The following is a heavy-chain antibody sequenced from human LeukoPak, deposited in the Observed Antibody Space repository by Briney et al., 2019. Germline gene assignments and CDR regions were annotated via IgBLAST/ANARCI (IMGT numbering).Heavy chain of an antibody. CDR2: IYAGGTT. J-gene: IGHJ6*02. CDR3: AREGYASGTRYGMDV. D-gene: IGHD3-10*01. V-gene: IGHV3-66*01. Sequence: GGSLRLSCAASGFTVTNNYMSWVRQAPGKGLEWVSGIYAGGTTSYADSVKGRFTISRDSSKNTLYLQMNSLRAEDTAVYYCAREGYASGTRYGMDVWGQGTTVTVSS. CDR1: GFTVTNNY.